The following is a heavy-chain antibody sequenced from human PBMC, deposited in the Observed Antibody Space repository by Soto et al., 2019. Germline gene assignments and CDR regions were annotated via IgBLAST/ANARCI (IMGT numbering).Heavy chain of an antibody. CDR3: ARSPGYSSSWYGAPYYYYGMDV. Sequence: SETLSLTCTVSGGSISSGGYYWSWIRQHPGKGLEWIGYIYYSGSTYYNPSLKSRVTISVDTSKNQFSLKLSSVTAADTAVYYCARSPGYSSSWYGAPYYYYGMDVWGQGTTVTVSS. CDR2: IYYSGST. V-gene: IGHV4-31*03. CDR1: GGSISSGGYY. J-gene: IGHJ6*02. D-gene: IGHD6-13*01.